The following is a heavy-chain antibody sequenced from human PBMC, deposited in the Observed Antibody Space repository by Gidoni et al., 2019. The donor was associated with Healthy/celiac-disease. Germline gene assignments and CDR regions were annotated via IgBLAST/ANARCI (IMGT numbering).Heavy chain of an antibody. D-gene: IGHD6-6*01. CDR3: AREQFSSSGPFDY. CDR1: GFTFSSYG. J-gene: IGHJ4*02. Sequence: QVQLVESGGGVVQPGRSLRLSCAASGFTFSSYGMHWVRQAPGKGLEWVAGIWYDGSNKYYADSVKGRFTISRDNSKNTLYLLMNSLRAEDTAVYYCAREQFSSSGPFDYWGQGTLVTVSS. CDR2: IWYDGSNK. V-gene: IGHV3-33*01.